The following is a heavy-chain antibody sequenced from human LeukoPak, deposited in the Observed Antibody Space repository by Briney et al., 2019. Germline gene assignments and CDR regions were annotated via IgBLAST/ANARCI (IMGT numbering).Heavy chain of an antibody. D-gene: IGHD4-23*01. Sequence: SETLSLPCTVSGYSISSGYYWGWIRQPPGKGLEWIGNIYHNGSTYYNPSLKSRVTISVDKSNNQFSLNLSSVTAADTAVYYCAKGNAWDWFDPWGQGTLVTVSS. CDR2: IYHNGST. J-gene: IGHJ5*02. CDR3: AKGNAWDWFDP. V-gene: IGHV4-38-2*02. CDR1: GYSISSGYY.